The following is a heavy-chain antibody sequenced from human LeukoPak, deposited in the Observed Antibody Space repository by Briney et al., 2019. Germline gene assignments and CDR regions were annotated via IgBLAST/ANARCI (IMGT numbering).Heavy chain of an antibody. CDR2: ISAYNGNT. Sequence: ASVKVSCKAAGYTFTSYGISWVRHAPGQGPEWMGWISAYNGNTNYAQKLQGRVTMTTDTSTSTAYIELRSLRSDDTAVYYCARDRIAPAGDFDYWGQGTLVTVSS. D-gene: IGHD6-13*01. J-gene: IGHJ4*02. V-gene: IGHV1-18*04. CDR1: GYTFTSYG. CDR3: ARDRIAPAGDFDY.